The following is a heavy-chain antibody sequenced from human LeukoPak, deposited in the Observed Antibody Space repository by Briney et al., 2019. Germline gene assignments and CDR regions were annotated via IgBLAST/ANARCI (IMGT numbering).Heavy chain of an antibody. V-gene: IGHV3-33*01. CDR2: IWYDGSNK. D-gene: IGHD6-19*01. CDR3: ARAGSDYFDY. J-gene: IGHJ4*02. CDR1: GFTFSSYG. Sequence: GGSLRLSCAASGFTFSSYGMHWLRQAPAKGLEWVAVIWYDGSNKYYADSVKGRFTISRDNSKNTLYLQMNSLRAEDTAVYYCARAGSDYFDYWGQGTLVTVSS.